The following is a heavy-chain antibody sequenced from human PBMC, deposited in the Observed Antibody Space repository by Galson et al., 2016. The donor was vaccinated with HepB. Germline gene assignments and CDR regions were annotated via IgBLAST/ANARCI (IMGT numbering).Heavy chain of an antibody. CDR3: AKEGSTNPPTRFDY. CDR2: IRTSGDT. Sequence: SLRLSCAASGFSVSNNDASWVRQAPGKGLEWVSDIRTSGDTLYADSVTGRFTISRDNSKNTLYLQMDNSRAEDTAIYYCAKEGSTNPPTRFDYWGQGTLVTVSS. J-gene: IGHJ4*02. V-gene: IGHV3-53*01. CDR1: GFSVSNND. D-gene: IGHD2-2*01.